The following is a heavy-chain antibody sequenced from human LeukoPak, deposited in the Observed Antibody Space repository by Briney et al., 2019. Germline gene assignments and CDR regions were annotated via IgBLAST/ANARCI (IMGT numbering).Heavy chain of an antibody. V-gene: IGHV3-30-3*01. CDR2: ISYDGSNK. CDR3: ARGGSRDSSGLYYFDY. D-gene: IGHD3-22*01. Sequence: GGSLRLSCAASGFTFSSYAMHWVRQAPGKGLEWVAVISYDGSNKYYADSVKGRFTISRDNSKNTLYLQMNSLRAEDTAVYYCARGGSRDSSGLYYFDYWGQGTLVTVSS. CDR1: GFTFSSYA. J-gene: IGHJ4*02.